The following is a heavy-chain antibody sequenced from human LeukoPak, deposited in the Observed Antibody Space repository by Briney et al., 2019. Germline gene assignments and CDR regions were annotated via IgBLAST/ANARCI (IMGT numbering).Heavy chain of an antibody. J-gene: IGHJ4*02. D-gene: IGHD2-2*01. V-gene: IGHV1-18*01. CDR1: GYTFTSYG. Sequence: ASVKVSCKASGYTFTSYGISWVRQAPGQGLEWMGWISAYNGNTNYAQKLQGRVTMTTDTSTSTAYMELRSLRSADTAVYSCARVRAVYCSSTSCYAFSVAYFDYWGQGTLVTVSS. CDR3: ARVRAVYCSSTSCYAFSVAYFDY. CDR2: ISAYNGNT.